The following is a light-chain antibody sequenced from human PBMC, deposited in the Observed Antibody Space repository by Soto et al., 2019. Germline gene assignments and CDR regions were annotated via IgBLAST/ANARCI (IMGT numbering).Light chain of an antibody. V-gene: IGKV3-20*01. CDR1: QTVSSNY. CDR3: QQYGSSGT. Sequence: EIILTQSPDTLSLSPGERATLSCRASQTVSSNYLAWCQQRPGQAPRLLIYGASTRAAGIPDRFSGSGSGTDFTLTITRLEPEDSAVYFCQQYGSSGTFGQGTRLEIK. CDR2: GAS. J-gene: IGKJ5*01.